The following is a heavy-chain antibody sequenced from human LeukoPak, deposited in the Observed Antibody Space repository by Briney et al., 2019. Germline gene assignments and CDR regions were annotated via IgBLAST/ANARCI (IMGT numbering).Heavy chain of an antibody. V-gene: IGHV4-39*07. D-gene: IGHD6-19*01. CDR2: IYYSGST. CDR3: ARGKGQWLPFRY. CDR1: GGSISSSSYY. J-gene: IGHJ4*02. Sequence: SETLSLTCTVSGGSISSSSYYWGWIRQPPGKGLEWIGSIYYSGSTYYNPSLKSRVTISVDTSKNQFSLKLSSVTAADTAVYYCARGKGQWLPFRYWGQGTLVTVSS.